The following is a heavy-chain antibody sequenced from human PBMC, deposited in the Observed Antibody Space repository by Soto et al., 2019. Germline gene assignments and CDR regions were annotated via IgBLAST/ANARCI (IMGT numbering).Heavy chain of an antibody. CDR2: ISGSGGST. CDR3: AKSFRPGELSPFDY. J-gene: IGHJ4*02. Sequence: GGSLRLSCAASGFTFSSYAMSWVRQAPGKGLEWVSAISGSGGSTFYADSVKGRFTISRDNSKNTLYLQMNSLRAEDTAVYYCAKSFRPGELSPFDYWGQGTLVTAPQ. V-gene: IGHV3-23*01. D-gene: IGHD2-15*01. CDR1: GFTFSSYA.